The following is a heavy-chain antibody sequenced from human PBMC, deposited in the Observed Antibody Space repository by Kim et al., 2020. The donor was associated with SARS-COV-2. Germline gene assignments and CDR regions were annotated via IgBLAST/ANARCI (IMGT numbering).Heavy chain of an antibody. V-gene: IGHV3-74*01. J-gene: IGHJ5*02. CDR3: VRDCPHNWFDP. Sequence: RDAGSVKGRFTLSRDNAKNTLYLQMNSLRAGDTGVYCCVRDCPHNWFDPWAQGTLVTVSS.